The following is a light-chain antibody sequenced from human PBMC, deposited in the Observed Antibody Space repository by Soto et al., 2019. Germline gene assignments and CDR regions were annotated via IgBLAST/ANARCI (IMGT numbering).Light chain of an antibody. J-gene: IGKJ1*01. CDR3: QRYNSYWT. Sequence: DIQMTQSPSTLSASVGDRVTITCRASQSISSWLAWYQQKPGKAPKLLIYDASSLESGVPSRFSGSGSGTEFTLTISSLQPDDFATYYFQRYNSYWTFGPGTKLDIK. V-gene: IGKV1-5*01. CDR1: QSISSW. CDR2: DAS.